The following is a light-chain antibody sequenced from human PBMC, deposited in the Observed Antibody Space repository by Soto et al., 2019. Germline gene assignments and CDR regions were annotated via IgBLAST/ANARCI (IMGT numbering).Light chain of an antibody. V-gene: IGLV2-14*01. J-gene: IGLJ1*01. CDR1: SSDVGGYNY. Sequence: QSVPTQPASVSGSPGQSITISCTGTSSDVGGYNYVSWYQQHPGKAPKLMIYDVSNRPSGVSNRFSGSKSGNTASLTISGLQAEDEADYYCSSYTSSSTPVFGTGTKVTVL. CDR2: DVS. CDR3: SSYTSSSTPV.